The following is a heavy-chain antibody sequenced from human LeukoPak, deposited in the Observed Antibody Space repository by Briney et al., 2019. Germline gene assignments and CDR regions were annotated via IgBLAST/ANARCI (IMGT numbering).Heavy chain of an antibody. J-gene: IGHJ4*02. Sequence: ASVKVSCKASGYTFTSYYMHWVRQAPGQGLEWMGIINPSGGSTSYAQKFQGRVTMTRDTSTSTVYMELSSLRSEDTAVHYCARVSASSSWYRRDDYWGQGTLVTVSS. V-gene: IGHV1-46*01. D-gene: IGHD6-13*01. CDR1: GYTFTSYY. CDR2: INPSGGST. CDR3: ARVSASSSWYRRDDY.